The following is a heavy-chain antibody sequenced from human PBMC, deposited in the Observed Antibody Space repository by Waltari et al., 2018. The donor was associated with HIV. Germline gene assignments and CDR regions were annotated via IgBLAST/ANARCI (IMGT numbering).Heavy chain of an antibody. J-gene: IGHJ3*02. Sequence: QVQLVESGGGVVQPGRSLRLSCAASGFTFSSYAMHWVRQAPGKGLEWVAVIAYDVSNKYYADSVKGLFTISRDNSKNTLYLQMNSLRADDTAVYYCARQGSSSWADAFDIWGQGTMVTVSS. CDR1: GFTFSSYA. D-gene: IGHD6-13*01. V-gene: IGHV3-30*04. CDR3: ARQGSSSWADAFDI. CDR2: IAYDVSNK.